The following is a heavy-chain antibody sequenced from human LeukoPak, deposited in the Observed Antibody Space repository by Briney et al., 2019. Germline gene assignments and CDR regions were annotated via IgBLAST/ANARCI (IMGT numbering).Heavy chain of an antibody. D-gene: IGHD6-19*01. CDR3: ARDNSGWTSPFDY. J-gene: IGHJ4*02. CDR2: ISSSSTTI. CDR1: GFTFNYYN. V-gene: IGHV3-48*01. Sequence: WGSLRLSCAASGFTFNYYNMNWVRQAPGKGLEWVSYISSSSTTIYYADSVKGRFTISRDNAENSLYLQMNSLRAEDTAVYYCARDNSGWTSPFDYWGQGTLVTVSS.